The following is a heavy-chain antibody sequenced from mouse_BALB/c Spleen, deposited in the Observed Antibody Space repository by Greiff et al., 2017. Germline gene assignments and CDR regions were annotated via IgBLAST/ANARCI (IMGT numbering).Heavy chain of an antibody. Sequence: EVKLMESGGGLVQPGGSRKLSCAASGFTFSSFGMHWVRQAPEKGLEWVAYISSGSSTIYYADTVKGRFTISRDNPKNTLFLQMTSLRSEDTAMYYCARDPFAYWGQGTLVTVSA. CDR1: GFTFSSFG. CDR3: ARDPFAY. CDR2: ISSGSSTI. V-gene: IGHV5-17*02. J-gene: IGHJ3*01.